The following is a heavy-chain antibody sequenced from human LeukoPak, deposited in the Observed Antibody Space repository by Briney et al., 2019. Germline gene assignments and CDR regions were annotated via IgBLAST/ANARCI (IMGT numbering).Heavy chain of an antibody. CDR2: ISSRSSYI. D-gene: IGHD6-13*01. CDR1: GFTFSSYS. J-gene: IGHJ4*02. CDR3: ARIWYSSSWPQGY. V-gene: IGHV3-21*01. Sequence: GGSLRLSCAASGFTFSSYSMNWVRQAPGKGLEWVSSISSRSSYIYYADSMKGRFTISRDNAKNSLYLQMNNLRAEDTAVYYCARIWYSSSWPQGYWGQGTLVTVSS.